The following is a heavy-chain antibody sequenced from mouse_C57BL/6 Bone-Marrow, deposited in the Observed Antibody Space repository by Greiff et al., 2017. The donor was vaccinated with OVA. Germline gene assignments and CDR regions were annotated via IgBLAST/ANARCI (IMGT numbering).Heavy chain of an antibody. V-gene: IGHV1-81*01. Sequence: VQLQESGAELARPGASVKLSCKASGYTFTSYGISWVKQRTGQGLEWIGEIYPRSGNTYYNEKFKGKATLTADKSSSTAYMELRSLTSEDSAVYFCARSPGSPRFDYWGQGTTLTVSS. CDR3: ARSPGSPRFDY. CDR2: IYPRSGNT. D-gene: IGHD1-1*01. J-gene: IGHJ2*01. CDR1: GYTFTSYG.